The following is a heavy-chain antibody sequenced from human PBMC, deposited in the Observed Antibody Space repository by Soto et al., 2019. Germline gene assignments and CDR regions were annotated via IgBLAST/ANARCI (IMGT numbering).Heavy chain of an antibody. CDR2: INPNSGGT. V-gene: IGHV1-2*04. D-gene: IGHD3-22*01. Sequence: GASVKVSCKASGYTFTGYYMHWVRQAPGQGLEWMGWINPNSGGTNYAQKFQGWVTMTRDTSISTAYMELSRLRSDDTAVYYCARGGIYDSSGYYLVYWGQGTLVTVSS. J-gene: IGHJ4*02. CDR1: GYTFTGYY. CDR3: ARGGIYDSSGYYLVY.